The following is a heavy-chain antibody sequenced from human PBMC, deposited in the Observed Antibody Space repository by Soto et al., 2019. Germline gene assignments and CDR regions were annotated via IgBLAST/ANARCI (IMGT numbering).Heavy chain of an antibody. CDR2: MNPNSGNT. J-gene: IGHJ6*02. V-gene: IGHV1-8*01. CDR3: ARGERSHRITIFGVVNSEYGMDV. D-gene: IGHD3-3*01. Sequence: ASEKVSCKASGYTFTNYDINWVRQANEQGLEWMGWMNPNSGNTGYAQKFQGRVTMTRNTSISTAYMALSSLRSEDTAVYYCARGERSHRITIFGVVNSEYGMDVWGQGTTVTVSS. CDR1: GYTFTNYD.